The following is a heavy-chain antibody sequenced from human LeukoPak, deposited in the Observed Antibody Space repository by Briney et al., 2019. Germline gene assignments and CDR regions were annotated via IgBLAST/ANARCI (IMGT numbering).Heavy chain of an antibody. D-gene: IGHD6-25*01. Sequence: SQTLSLTCDISGDSVSSNSAAWNWIRQSPSRGLEWLGRTYYRSRWYNDYAVSVKSRITINPDTSRNQFSLQLNSVTPEDTAVYYCARSLSSGSLRLDYWGQGTPVTVSS. V-gene: IGHV6-1*01. J-gene: IGHJ4*02. CDR3: ARSLSSGSLRLDY. CDR2: TYYRSRWYN. CDR1: GDSVSSNSAA.